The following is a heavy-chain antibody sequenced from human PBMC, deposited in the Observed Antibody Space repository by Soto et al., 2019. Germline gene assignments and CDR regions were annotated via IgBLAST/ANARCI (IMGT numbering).Heavy chain of an antibody. J-gene: IGHJ4*02. Sequence: SETLSLTCTVSGGSISSYYWSWIRQPPGKGLEWIGYIYYSGSTNYNPSLKSRVTISVDTSKNQFSLKLSSVTAADTAVYYCARDIPPFDYWGQGTLVTV. V-gene: IGHV4-59*01. CDR2: IYYSGST. CDR1: GGSISSYY. CDR3: ARDIPPFDY.